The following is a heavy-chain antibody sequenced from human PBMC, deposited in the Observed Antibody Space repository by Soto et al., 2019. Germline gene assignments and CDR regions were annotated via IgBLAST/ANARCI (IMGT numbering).Heavy chain of an antibody. D-gene: IGHD5-12*01. CDR2: MNSNSGNT. J-gene: IGHJ3*02. CDR3: ARGWVARQHDAFDI. V-gene: IGHV1-8*01. CDR1: GYTFTSYD. Sequence: ASVKVSCKASGYTFTSYDINWVRQATGQGLEWMGWMNSNSGNTGYARKFQGRVTMTRNTSISTAYMELSSLRSEDTAVYYCARGWVARQHDAFDIRGQGTTVTVSS.